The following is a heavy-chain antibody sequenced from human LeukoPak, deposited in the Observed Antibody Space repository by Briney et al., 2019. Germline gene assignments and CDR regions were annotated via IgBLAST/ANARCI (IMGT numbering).Heavy chain of an antibody. CDR1: GYTFTGYY. CDR2: ISAYNGNT. Sequence: ASVKVSCKASGYTFTGYYMHWVRQAPGQGLEWMGWISAYNGNTNYAQKLQGRVTMTTDTSTSTAYMELRSLRSDDTAVYYCARAKIYDFWSGYSPDGMDVWGQGTTVTVSS. D-gene: IGHD3-3*01. J-gene: IGHJ6*02. V-gene: IGHV1-18*04. CDR3: ARAKIYDFWSGYSPDGMDV.